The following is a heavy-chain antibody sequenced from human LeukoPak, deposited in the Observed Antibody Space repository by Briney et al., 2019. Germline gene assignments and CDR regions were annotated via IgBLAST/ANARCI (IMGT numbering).Heavy chain of an antibody. CDR3: AKVEWELVYYYYMDV. V-gene: IGHV3-23*01. J-gene: IGHJ6*03. D-gene: IGHD1-26*01. CDR2: ISGSGGRGGNT. CDR1: GFTFSSYA. Sequence: GGSLRLSCAASGFTFSSYAMSWVRQAPGKGLEWVSNISGSGGRGGNTYYADSVKGRFTISRDNSKNTLHLQVNSLRAEDTAVYYCAKVEWELVYYYYMDVWGKGTTVTVSS.